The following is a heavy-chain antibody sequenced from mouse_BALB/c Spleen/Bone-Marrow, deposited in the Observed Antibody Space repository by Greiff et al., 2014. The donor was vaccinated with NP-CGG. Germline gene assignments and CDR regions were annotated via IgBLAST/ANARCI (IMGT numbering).Heavy chain of an antibody. CDR1: GFNIKDTY. CDR2: IDPANGNT. J-gene: IGHJ3*01. Sequence: EVQVVESGAELVKPGASVKLSCTASGFNIKDTYMHWVKQRPEQGLEWIGRIDPANGNTKYDPKFQGKATITADTSSNTAYLQLSSLTSEDTAVYYCARNSNYGAWFAYWGQGTLVTVSA. D-gene: IGHD2-5*01. CDR3: ARNSNYGAWFAY. V-gene: IGHV14-3*02.